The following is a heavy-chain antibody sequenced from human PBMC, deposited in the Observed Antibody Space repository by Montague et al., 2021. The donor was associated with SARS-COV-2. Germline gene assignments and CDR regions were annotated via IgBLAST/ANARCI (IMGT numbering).Heavy chain of an antibody. D-gene: IGHD5-18*01. CDR1: GGSISSYY. Sequence: SETLSLTCNVSGGSISSYYWSWIRQPPGRGLQWIGYVYYTGTTNYNPSLKSRVTISVDKSKNQFSLTLNSETAADTAVYYYARDFSDGYTPYFDFWGQGTLVTVSS. CDR3: ARDFSDGYTPYFDF. CDR2: VYYTGTT. J-gene: IGHJ4*02. V-gene: IGHV4-59*01.